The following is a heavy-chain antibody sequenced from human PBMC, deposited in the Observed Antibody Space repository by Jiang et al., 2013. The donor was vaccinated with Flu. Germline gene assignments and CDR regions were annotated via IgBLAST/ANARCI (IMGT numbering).Heavy chain of an antibody. CDR1: GGSISSGAYY. Sequence: SWPGLVKPSQTLSLTCTVSGGSISSGAYYWSWIRQHPGKGLEWIGYIYYSGSTFYNPSLKSRVTISVDTSKNQFSLKLSSVTAADTAVYYCAREYVWGSYRYSDYWGQGTLVTVSS. CDR2: IYYSGST. J-gene: IGHJ4*02. D-gene: IGHD3-16*02. CDR3: AREYVWGSYRYSDY. V-gene: IGHV4-31*03.